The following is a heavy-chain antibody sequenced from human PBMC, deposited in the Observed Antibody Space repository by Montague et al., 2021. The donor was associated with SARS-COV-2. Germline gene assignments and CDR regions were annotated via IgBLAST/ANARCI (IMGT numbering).Heavy chain of an antibody. D-gene: IGHD2-21*02. CDR2: IGASGNDT. J-gene: IGHJ4*02. Sequence: SLRLSLSASGFRFSGYAMSWVRQAPGKGLEWVSAIGASGNDTYYADSVRGRFTSSRDNSKIMLYLQLNSLRVEDTAVYYCAKRVVVTSYRYFDYWGQGTLVTVSS. CDR1: GFRFSGYA. CDR3: AKRVVVTSYRYFDY. V-gene: IGHV3-23*01.